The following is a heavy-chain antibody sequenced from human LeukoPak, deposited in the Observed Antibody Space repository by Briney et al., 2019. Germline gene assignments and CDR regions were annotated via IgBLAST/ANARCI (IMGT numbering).Heavy chain of an antibody. CDR2: IFHTGST. J-gene: IGHJ4*02. CDR1: GYSISSGYY. Sequence: SETLSLTCTVSGYSISSGYYWAWIRQPPGKGLEWIGSIFHTGSTYHNPSLKSRVTISVDTSKNQFSLKLNSVTAADTAVYYRARDHSSSSEDYWGQGTLVTVSS. CDR3: ARDHSSSSEDY. D-gene: IGHD6-13*01. V-gene: IGHV4-38-2*02.